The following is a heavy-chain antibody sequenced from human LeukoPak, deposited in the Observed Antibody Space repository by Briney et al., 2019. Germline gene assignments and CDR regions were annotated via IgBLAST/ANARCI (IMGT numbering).Heavy chain of an antibody. V-gene: IGHV3-74*01. CDR2: INSDGSST. CDR1: GFTFSSYW. J-gene: IGHJ4*02. D-gene: IGHD3-10*01. CDR3: ATLDPYGEFDY. Sequence: GGSLRLSCAASGFTFSSYWMHWVRQAPGKGLVWVSRINSDGSSTSYADSVKGRFTISRDNAKNTLYLQMNSLRAEDTAVYYCATLDPYGEFDYWGQGTLVTVSS.